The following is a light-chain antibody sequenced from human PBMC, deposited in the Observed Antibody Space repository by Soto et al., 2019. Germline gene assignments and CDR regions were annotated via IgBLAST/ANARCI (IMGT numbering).Light chain of an antibody. V-gene: IGKV3-11*01. J-gene: IGKJ4*01. CDR3: QQRYKWLT. CDR2: GAS. Sequence: THSSYTLAVAPLGSAPLPCRARQIVSNYLSWYQHKPGQAPRLLIYGASNRATGIPARFSGSGSGTDFPLTISSLEPEDSAVYYCQQRYKWLTFGGGTKVDIK. CDR1: QIVSNY.